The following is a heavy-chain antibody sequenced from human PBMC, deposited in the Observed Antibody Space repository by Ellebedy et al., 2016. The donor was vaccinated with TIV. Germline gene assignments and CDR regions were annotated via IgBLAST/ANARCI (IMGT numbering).Heavy chain of an antibody. CDR3: AKGMISFGGVVATAIDS. CDR1: GFTFDDFA. J-gene: IGHJ4*02. Sequence: PGGSLRLSCAASGFTFDDFAMHWVRHAPGKGLEWVSGISWNSVRVDYADSVKGRFTISRDKAKNSLYLQMNSLRPDDTALYYCAKGMISFGGVVATAIDSWGQGTLVTVSS. CDR2: ISWNSVRV. D-gene: IGHD3-16*02. V-gene: IGHV3-9*01.